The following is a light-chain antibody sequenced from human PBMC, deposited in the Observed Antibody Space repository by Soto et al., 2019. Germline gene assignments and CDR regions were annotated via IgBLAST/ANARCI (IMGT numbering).Light chain of an antibody. CDR3: QQYDSLPAFT. CDR2: DAS. V-gene: IGKV1-33*01. CDR1: QDISNY. J-gene: IGKJ3*01. Sequence: DIQMTQSPSSLSASVGDRVTITCQASQDISNYLNWYQQKPGKAPKLLIYDASNLETGVPSRFSGSRSGTDFTFPISSLQPENLATYYGQQYDSLPAFTLGPGTKVDIK.